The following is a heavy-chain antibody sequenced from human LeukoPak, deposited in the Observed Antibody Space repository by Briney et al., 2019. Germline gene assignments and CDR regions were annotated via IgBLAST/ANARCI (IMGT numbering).Heavy chain of an antibody. Sequence: PSETLSLTCTVSGGSINNYYWSWIRQPPGKGLEWIGFIYYSGSTNYNPSLKSRVTISVDTSKNQFSLKLSSVTAADTAVYYCARHQYQLLLAWFDPWGQGTLVTVSS. CDR3: ARHQYQLLLAWFDP. CDR2: IYYSGST. J-gene: IGHJ5*02. D-gene: IGHD2-2*01. V-gene: IGHV4-59*01. CDR1: GGSINNYY.